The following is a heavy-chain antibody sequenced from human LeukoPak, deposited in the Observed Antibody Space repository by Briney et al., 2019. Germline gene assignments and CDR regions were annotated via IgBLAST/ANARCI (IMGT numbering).Heavy chain of an antibody. CDR2: ISGSGGST. CDR1: GFTFSSYA. D-gene: IGHD3-22*01. CDR3: AKGDYDSSGYYFGPQLDY. V-gene: IGHV3-23*01. Sequence: GGSLRLSCAASGFTFSSYAMSWVRQAPGKGLEWVSAISGSGGSTYYADSVKGRFTISRDNSKNTLYLQMNSLRAEDTAVYYCAKGDYDSSGYYFGPQLDYWGQGTLVTVSS. J-gene: IGHJ4*02.